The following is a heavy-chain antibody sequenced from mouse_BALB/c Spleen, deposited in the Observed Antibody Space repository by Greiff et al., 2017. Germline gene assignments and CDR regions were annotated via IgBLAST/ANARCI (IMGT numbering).Heavy chain of an antibody. Sequence: DVKLVESGGGLVQPGGSLKLSCAASGFTFSSYTMSWVRQTPEKRLEWVAYISNGGGSTYYPDTVKGRFTISRDNAKNTLYLQMSSLKSEDTAMYYCARHDYYGSSYVYWYFDVWGAGTTVTVSS. D-gene: IGHD1-1*01. CDR2: ISNGGGST. J-gene: IGHJ1*01. CDR3: ARHDYYGSSYVYWYFDV. V-gene: IGHV5-12-2*01. CDR1: GFTFSSYT.